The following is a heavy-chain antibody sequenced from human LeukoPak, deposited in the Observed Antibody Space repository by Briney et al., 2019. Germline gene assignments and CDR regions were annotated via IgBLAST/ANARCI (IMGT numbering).Heavy chain of an antibody. CDR1: GGSISSYY. Sequence: SGTLSLTCTVSGGSISSYYWSWIRQPPGKGLEWIGYIYYSGSTNYNPSLKSRVTISVDTSKNQFSLKLSPVTAADTAVYYCAVQQLAGYYFDYWGQGTLVTVSS. D-gene: IGHD6-13*01. J-gene: IGHJ4*02. CDR2: IYYSGST. V-gene: IGHV4-59*01. CDR3: AVQQLAGYYFDY.